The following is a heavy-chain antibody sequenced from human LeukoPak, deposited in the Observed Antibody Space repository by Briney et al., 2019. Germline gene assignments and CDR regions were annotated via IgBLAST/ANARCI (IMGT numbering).Heavy chain of an antibody. Sequence: ASVKVSCKAFGYTFTGYYMHWVRQAPGQGLEWMGWINPNSGGTNYAQKFQGRVTMPRDTSISTAYMELSRLRSDDTAVYYCARDVTDIVVVPAAIGEYRYYFDYWGQGTLVTVSS. CDR2: INPNSGGT. D-gene: IGHD2-2*02. J-gene: IGHJ4*02. CDR1: GYTFTGYY. CDR3: ARDVTDIVVVPAAIGEYRYYFDY. V-gene: IGHV1-2*02.